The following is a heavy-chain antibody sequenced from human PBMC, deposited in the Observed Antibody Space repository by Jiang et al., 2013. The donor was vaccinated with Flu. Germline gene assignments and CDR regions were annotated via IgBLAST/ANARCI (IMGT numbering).Heavy chain of an antibody. CDR2: NRIKTNSYST. V-gene: IGHV3-72*01. CDR3: VRDTQGAAFDI. J-gene: IGHJ3*02. Sequence: MDWVRPRRPRKGDVDWVGRNRIKTNSYSTAYAASVKGRFTILRDDSKNSLYLQMNSLEIEDTAVYYCVRDTQGAAFDIWGQGTMVTVSS. D-gene: IGHD4/OR15-4a*01.